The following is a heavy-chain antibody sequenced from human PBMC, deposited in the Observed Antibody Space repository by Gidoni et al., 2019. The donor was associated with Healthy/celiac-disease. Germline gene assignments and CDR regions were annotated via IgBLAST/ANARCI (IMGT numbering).Heavy chain of an antibody. CDR3: ARDFSLLWSYYYYYGMDV. CDR1: GYTFTSYY. D-gene: IGHD3-10*01. J-gene: IGHJ6*02. CDR2: INPSGGST. Sequence: QVQLVQSGAEVKKPGASVKVSCKASGYTFTSYYMPWVRQAPGQGLEWMGIINPSGGSTSYAQKFQGRVTMTRDTSTSTVYMELSSLRSEDTAVYYCARDFSLLWSYYYYYGMDVWGQGTTVTVSS. V-gene: IGHV1-46*01.